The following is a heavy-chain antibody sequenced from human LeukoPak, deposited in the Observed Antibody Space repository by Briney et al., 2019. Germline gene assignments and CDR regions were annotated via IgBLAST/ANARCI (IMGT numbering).Heavy chain of an antibody. Sequence: GGSLRLSCAASGFSFNSYAIHWVRQAPGKGLEWVAIISYDGSKKYYADSVKGRFTISRDNSKSTLYLQMNSLRAEDTALYYCARDGRFLRYFDDWGQGTLVTVSS. J-gene: IGHJ4*02. CDR3: ARDGRFLRYFDD. V-gene: IGHV3-30-3*01. CDR2: ISYDGSKK. CDR1: GFSFNSYA.